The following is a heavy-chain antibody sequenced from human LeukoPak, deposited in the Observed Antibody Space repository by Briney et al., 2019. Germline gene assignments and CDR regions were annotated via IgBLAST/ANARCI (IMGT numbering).Heavy chain of an antibody. Sequence: GGSLRLSCAASGFTFSTYWMSWVRQVPGKGLEWVANIYPDGRGKDYVDSVKGRFTISRDNAKRSLYLQMNSLRVEDTAVYFCASWGAGGNFWGQGTLVIVSS. D-gene: IGHD4-23*01. CDR1: GFTFSTYW. CDR2: IYPDGRGK. V-gene: IGHV3-7*01. CDR3: ASWGAGGNF. J-gene: IGHJ4*02.